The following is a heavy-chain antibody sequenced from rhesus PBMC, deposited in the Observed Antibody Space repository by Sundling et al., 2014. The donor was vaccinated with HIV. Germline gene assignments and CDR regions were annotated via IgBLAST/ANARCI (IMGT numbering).Heavy chain of an antibody. CDR1: GVSIISNY. J-gene: IGHJ4*01. Sequence: QVQLQESGPGLVKPSETLTLTCDVSGVSIISNYWSWIRQAPGKGLEWIGDIYGSGSGTNYNPSLKSRVTISTDTSKNQFSLKVTSVTAADTAVYYCARAGMAGTIPYWGQGVLVTVSS. CDR3: ARAGMAGTIPY. D-gene: IGHD1-1-1*01. V-gene: IGHV4-160*01. CDR2: IYGSGSGT.